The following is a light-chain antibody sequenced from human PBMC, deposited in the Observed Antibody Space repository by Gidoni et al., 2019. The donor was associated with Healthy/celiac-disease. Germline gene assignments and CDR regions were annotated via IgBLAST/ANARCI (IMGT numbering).Light chain of an antibody. V-gene: IGLV3-1*01. CDR2: QDS. J-gene: IGLJ2*01. CDR1: KLGDKY. Sequence: SYELTQPPPVSVSPGQTASITCSGDKLGDKYACWYQQKQGQSPVLVIYQDSKRPSGIPERFSGANSGNTATLTISGTQAMDEADYYCQAWDSSTALVFGGGTKLTVL. CDR3: QAWDSSTALV.